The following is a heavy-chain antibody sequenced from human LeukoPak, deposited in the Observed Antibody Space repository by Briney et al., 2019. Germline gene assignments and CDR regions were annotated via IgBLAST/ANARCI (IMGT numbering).Heavy chain of an antibody. CDR3: AIGQAYYDFFDY. CDR1: GGSFSGYY. CDR2: INHSGST. J-gene: IGHJ4*02. Sequence: SETLSLTCAVYGGSFSGYYWSWIRQPPGKGLEWIGEINHSGSTNYNPSLKSRVTISVNTSKNQFSLKLSSVTAADTAVYYCAIGQAYYDFFDYWGQGTLVTASS. V-gene: IGHV4-34*01. D-gene: IGHD3-3*01.